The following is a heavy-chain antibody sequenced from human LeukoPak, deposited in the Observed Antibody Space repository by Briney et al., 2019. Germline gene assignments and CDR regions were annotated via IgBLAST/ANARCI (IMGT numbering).Heavy chain of an antibody. D-gene: IGHD3-3*01. V-gene: IGHV3-9*01. J-gene: IGHJ6*03. CDR1: GFTFDDYA. CDR3: ARSLGGYDFWSGYFSYYYYYYMDV. Sequence: GGSLRLSCAASGFTFDDYAMHWVRQAPGKGLEWVSGINWNGGFITYADSVKGRFTISRDNSKNTLYLQMNSLRAEDTAVYYCARSLGGYDFWSGYFSYYYYYYMDVWGKGTTVTVSS. CDR2: INWNGGFI.